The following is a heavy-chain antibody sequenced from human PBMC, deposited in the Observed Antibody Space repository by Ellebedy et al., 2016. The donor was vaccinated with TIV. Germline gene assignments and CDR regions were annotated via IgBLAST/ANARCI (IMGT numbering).Heavy chain of an antibody. J-gene: IGHJ6*02. V-gene: IGHV3-74*01. CDR1: GFTFSDYW. CDR3: TRGLDV. Sequence: GESLKISCTASGFTFSDYWIHWVRQTPGKGLVWVSRINGDGGATNYADSGRGRFSMSRDNDKNRLYLRMNSLRVEDSAIYYCTRGLDVWGQGTTVIVSS. CDR2: INGDGGAT.